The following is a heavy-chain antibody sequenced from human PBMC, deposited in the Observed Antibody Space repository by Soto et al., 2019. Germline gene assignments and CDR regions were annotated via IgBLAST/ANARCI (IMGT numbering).Heavy chain of an antibody. CDR1: GYTFTSYA. CDR3: ARGLLDVVVPAAMGRYYYMDV. V-gene: IGHV1-3*01. D-gene: IGHD2-2*01. Sequence: ASVKVSCKASGYTFTSYAMHWVRQAPGQRLEWMGWINAGNGNTKYSQKFQGRVTITRDTSASTAYMELSSLRSEDTAVYYCARGLLDVVVPAAMGRYYYMDVWGKGTTVTV. J-gene: IGHJ6*03. CDR2: INAGNGNT.